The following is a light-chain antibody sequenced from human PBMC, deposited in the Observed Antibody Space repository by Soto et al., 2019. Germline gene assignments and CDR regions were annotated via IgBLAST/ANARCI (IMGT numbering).Light chain of an antibody. J-gene: IGKJ1*01. CDR3: QQYGSASWT. CDR2: GAS. Sequence: EIVLTQSPGTLSLSPGERATLSCRASQSVSNNYLAWYQQKPGQAPRLLIYGASNRATGIPDRFSGSGSGTDFTLTISRLEPEDFAVYYCQQYGSASWTFGQGTKVEIK. V-gene: IGKV3-20*01. CDR1: QSVSNNY.